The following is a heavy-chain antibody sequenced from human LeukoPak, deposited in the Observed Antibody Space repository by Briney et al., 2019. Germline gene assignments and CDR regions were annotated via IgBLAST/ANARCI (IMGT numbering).Heavy chain of an antibody. CDR1: GGSISSYY. CDR3: ARGYDSSAYYPFNY. CDR2: IYYSGST. Sequence: SETLSLTCTVSGGSISSYYWSWIRQPPGKGLEWIGYIYYSGSTNYNPSLKSRVTISVDTSKNQFSLMLSSVTAADTAVYYCARGYDSSAYYPFNYWGQGTLVTVSS. J-gene: IGHJ4*02. V-gene: IGHV4-59*01. D-gene: IGHD3-22*01.